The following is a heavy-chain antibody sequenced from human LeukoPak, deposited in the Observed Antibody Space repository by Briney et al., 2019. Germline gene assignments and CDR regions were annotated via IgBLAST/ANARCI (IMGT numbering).Heavy chain of an antibody. D-gene: IGHD1-26*01. CDR1: GFAFSSYW. J-gene: IGHJ4*02. Sequence: PGGSLRLSCASSGFAFSSYWMSWVRQAPGKGLEWVSAISGSGGSTYYADSVKGRFTISRDNSKNTLYLQMNSLRAEDTAVYYCAKGDSGSYFDGSFDYWGQGTLVTVSS. CDR3: AKGDSGSYFDGSFDY. V-gene: IGHV3-23*01. CDR2: ISGSGGST.